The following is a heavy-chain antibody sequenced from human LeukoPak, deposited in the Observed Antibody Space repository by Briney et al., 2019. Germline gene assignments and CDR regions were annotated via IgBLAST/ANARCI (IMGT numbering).Heavy chain of an antibody. D-gene: IGHD5-24*01. J-gene: IGHJ4*02. Sequence: ASVKVSCKASGYTFSGYAIHWVRQAPGQRFEWMGWINAGNGHTKYSQNCQGRVTITRDSSANIVYMDVSSLTSEDTAVYYCARGIWSATRVDYYLDNWGRGTLVTVSS. CDR1: GYTFSGYA. CDR3: ARGIWSATRVDYYLDN. CDR2: INAGNGHT. V-gene: IGHV1-3*01.